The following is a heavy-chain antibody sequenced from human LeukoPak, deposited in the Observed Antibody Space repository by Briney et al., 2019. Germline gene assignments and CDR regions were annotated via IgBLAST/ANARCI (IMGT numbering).Heavy chain of an antibody. J-gene: IGHJ4*02. Sequence: GGSLRLSCAASGFTFSSFWMHWVRQAPGKGLVWVSRINSVGSSTSYADSVKGRFTISRDNAKNTLYLQMNSLRAEDTAVYYCARAGYFDSSGHYSSFDYWGQGTLVTVSS. CDR3: ARAGYFDSSGHYSSFDY. CDR2: INSVGSST. V-gene: IGHV3-74*01. CDR1: GFTFSSFW. D-gene: IGHD3-22*01.